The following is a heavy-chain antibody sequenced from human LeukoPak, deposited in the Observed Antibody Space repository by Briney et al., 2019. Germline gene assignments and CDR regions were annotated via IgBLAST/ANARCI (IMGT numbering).Heavy chain of an antibody. V-gene: IGHV4-59*08. CDR2: IYYSGST. CDR1: GGSINSYY. J-gene: IGHJ4*02. D-gene: IGHD3-22*01. CDR3: ARHVVAFHYGTSGYPQRGFYFDY. Sequence: KASETLSLTCIVSGGSINSYYWSWIRQPPGKGLEWIGYIYYSGSTNYNPSLKSRVTISVDTSKNQFSLKLSSVTAADTAVYFCARHVVAFHYGTSGYPQRGFYFDYWGQGTLVTVSS.